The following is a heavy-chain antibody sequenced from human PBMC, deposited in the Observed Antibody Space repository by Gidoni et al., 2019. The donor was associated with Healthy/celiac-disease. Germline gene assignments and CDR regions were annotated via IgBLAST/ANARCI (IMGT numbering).Heavy chain of an antibody. D-gene: IGHD3-3*01. CDR2: IYYSGST. CDR3: ASRIGDYYYYGMDV. Sequence: QWQEPAPGLGKLSEPLSLPCTVPGGPFSGSSYYWGWIRQPPGKGLEWIGSIYYSGSTYYNPSLKSRVTISVDTSKNQFSLKLSSVTAADTAVYYCASRIGDYYYYGMDVWGQGTTVTVSS. J-gene: IGHJ6*02. CDR1: GGPFSGSSYY. V-gene: IGHV4-39*01.